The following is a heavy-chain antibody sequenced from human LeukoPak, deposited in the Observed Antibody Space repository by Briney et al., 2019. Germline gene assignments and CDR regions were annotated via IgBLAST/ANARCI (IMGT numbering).Heavy chain of an antibody. J-gene: IGHJ6*03. CDR3: ARGMAARPLFYYYYYYYMDV. V-gene: IGHV4-59*01. CDR1: GGSISSYY. CDR2: IYYSGST. D-gene: IGHD6-6*01. Sequence: SETLSLTCTVSGGSISSYYWSWIRQPPGKGLEWIGYIYYSGSTNYNPSLKNRVTISVDTSKNQFSLKLSSVTAADTAVYYCARGMAARPLFYYYYYYYMDVWGKGTTVTVSS.